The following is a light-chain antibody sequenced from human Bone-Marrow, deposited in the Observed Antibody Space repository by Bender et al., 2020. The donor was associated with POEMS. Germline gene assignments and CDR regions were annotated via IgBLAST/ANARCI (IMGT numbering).Light chain of an antibody. J-gene: IGLJ1*01. CDR2: EVS. V-gene: IGLV2-8*01. CDR3: SSYAGSNNYV. Sequence: QSALTQPPSASGSPGQSVAISCTGTSSDVGGYNFVSWYQHHPCKAPKLIIYEVSKRPSGVPDRFSGSKSGNTASLTVSGLQAEDEADYYCSSYAGSNNYVFGTGTKVSVL. CDR1: SSDVGGYNF.